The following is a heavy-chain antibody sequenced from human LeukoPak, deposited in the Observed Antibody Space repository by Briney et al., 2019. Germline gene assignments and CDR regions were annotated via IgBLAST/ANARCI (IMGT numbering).Heavy chain of an antibody. CDR3: ASKEYYYYGMDV. J-gene: IGHJ6*01. CDR2: IDHSGRT. V-gene: IGHV4-4*02. CDR1: GGSSSSSNW. Sequence: PSGTLSLTCAVSGGSSSSSNWWNWVRQPLGKGLEWIGEIDHSGRTNYNPSLKSRVTISVDKSKNQISLKLSSVTAADTAVYYCASKEYYYYGMDVWGQGTTVTVSS.